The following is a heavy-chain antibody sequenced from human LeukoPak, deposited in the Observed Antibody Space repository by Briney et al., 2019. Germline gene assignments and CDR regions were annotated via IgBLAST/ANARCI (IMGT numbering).Heavy chain of an antibody. CDR3: ATPTNYFDY. V-gene: IGHV3-30-3*01. CDR2: ISYDGSNK. J-gene: IGHJ4*02. CDR1: GFTFSSYA. Sequence: PGRSLRLSCAASGFTFSSYAMHWVRQAPGKGLEWVAVISYDGSNKYYADSVKGRFTISRDNSKNTLYLQMNSLRAEDAAVYYCATPTNYFDYWGQGTLVTVSS. D-gene: IGHD5-12*01.